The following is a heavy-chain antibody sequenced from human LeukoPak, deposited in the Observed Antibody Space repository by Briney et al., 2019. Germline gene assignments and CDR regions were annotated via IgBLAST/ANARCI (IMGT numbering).Heavy chain of an antibody. D-gene: IGHD5-24*01. V-gene: IGHV3-30-3*01. CDR1: GFTFSAYA. J-gene: IGHJ4*02. CDR2: ISYDGNIK. Sequence: PGGSLRLSCAASGFTFSAYAMHWVRQAPGKGLEWVAIISYDGNIKYQADSVKGRFTISRDDSKNTLYLQMNSLRAEDTAVYYCARVRWGLFDYWGQGTLVTVSS. CDR3: ARVRWGLFDY.